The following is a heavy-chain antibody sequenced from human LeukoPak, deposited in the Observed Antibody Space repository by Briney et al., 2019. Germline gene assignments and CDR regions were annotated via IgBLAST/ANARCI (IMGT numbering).Heavy chain of an antibody. CDR3: AKDQKPDSGYDIDR. D-gene: IGHD5-12*01. J-gene: IGHJ4*02. CDR2: IFGSGDTT. CDR1: GFTISSYG. V-gene: IGHV3-23*01. Sequence: GGSLRLSCAASGFTISSYGMTWVRQAPLKGLEWVSVIFGSGDTTYYADSVKGRFTISRDKSKNTLYLQMHSLRAEDTAVYYCAKDQKPDSGYDIDRWGQGTLVTVSS.